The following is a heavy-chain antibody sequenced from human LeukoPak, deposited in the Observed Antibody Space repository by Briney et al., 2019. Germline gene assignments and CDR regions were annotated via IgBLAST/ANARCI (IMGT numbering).Heavy chain of an antibody. Sequence: GGSLRLSCAASGFTFSDYYMSWIRQAPGKGLEWVSYISSSGSTIYYADSVKGRFTISRDNAKNSLYLQMNSLRAEDTAVYYCAREGYCSSTSCYTWGWSDPWGQGTLVTVSS. D-gene: IGHD2-2*02. CDR3: AREGYCSSTSCYTWGWSDP. J-gene: IGHJ5*02. CDR2: ISSSGSTI. CDR1: GFTFSDYY. V-gene: IGHV3-11*04.